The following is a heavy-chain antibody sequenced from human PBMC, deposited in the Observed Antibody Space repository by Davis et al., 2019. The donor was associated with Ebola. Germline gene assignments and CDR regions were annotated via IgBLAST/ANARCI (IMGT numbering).Heavy chain of an antibody. Sequence: MPGGSLRLSCTVSGGSLTSSDYYWGWIRQSPGKGLEWIGTFYYSGTTFYNPSLKSRITVSVDPSKNQFSLKLTSVTAADTAVYYCARDDFYGVGSREYWGRGTLVTVAS. V-gene: IGHV4-39*02. CDR1: GGSLTSSDYY. CDR3: ARDDFYGVGSREY. J-gene: IGHJ4*02. D-gene: IGHD3-10*01. CDR2: FYYSGTT.